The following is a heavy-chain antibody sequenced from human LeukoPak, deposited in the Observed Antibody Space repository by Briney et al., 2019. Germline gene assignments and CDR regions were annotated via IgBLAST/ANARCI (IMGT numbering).Heavy chain of an antibody. Sequence: GGSLRLSCAASGFTFSTYAMSWVRQAPGKGREWVSAISGSTGRTYYADCVKGRFTISRDNSNNPLYLQMNNLRAEDTAVYYCAPRVVGSAPFDYWGQGTLVTVSS. CDR2: ISGSTGRT. J-gene: IGHJ4*02. CDR1: GFTFSTYA. D-gene: IGHD2-15*01. V-gene: IGHV3-23*01. CDR3: APRVVGSAPFDY.